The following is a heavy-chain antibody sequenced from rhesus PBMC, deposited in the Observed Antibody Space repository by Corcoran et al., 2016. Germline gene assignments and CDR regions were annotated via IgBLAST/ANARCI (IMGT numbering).Heavy chain of an antibody. J-gene: IGHJ4*01. D-gene: IGHD6-25*01. CDR3: ARARIAADGDY. Sequence: QVQLQESGPGLVKPSETLSLTCAVSGASISSYWWNGIRQPPGKGLEWIGEIKGNSGSTNYTPSLKSRVTISTDASKNQFSLKLSSVSAADTAVYYCARARIAADGDYWGQGVLVTVSS. CDR1: GASISSYW. CDR2: IKGNSGST. V-gene: IGHV4-80*01.